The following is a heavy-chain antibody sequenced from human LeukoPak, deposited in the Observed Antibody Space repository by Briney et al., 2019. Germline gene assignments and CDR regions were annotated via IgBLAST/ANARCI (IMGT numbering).Heavy chain of an antibody. D-gene: IGHD6-13*01. J-gene: IGHJ3*02. Sequence: SETLSLTCTVSGGSISSYYWSWIRQPPGKGLEWIGYIYYSGSTYYNPSLKSRVTISVDTSKNQFSLKLSSVTAADTAVYYCARYDSSSQMGALDIWGQGTMVTVSS. CDR1: GGSISSYY. CDR3: ARYDSSSQMGALDI. V-gene: IGHV4-59*01. CDR2: IYYSGST.